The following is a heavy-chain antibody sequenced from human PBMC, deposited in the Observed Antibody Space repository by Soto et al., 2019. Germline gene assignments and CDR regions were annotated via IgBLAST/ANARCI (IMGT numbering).Heavy chain of an antibody. V-gene: IGHV1-3*01. CDR1: GYTFTSYA. CDR3: ARLTARAVSLYYYYYMDV. CDR2: INAGNGNT. J-gene: IGHJ6*03. D-gene: IGHD6-19*01. Sequence: ASVKVSCKASGYTFTSYAMHWVRQAPGQRLEWMGWINAGNGNTKYSQKFQGRVTITRDTSASTAYMELSSLRSEDTAVYYCARLTARAVSLYYYYYMDVWGKGTTVTVSS.